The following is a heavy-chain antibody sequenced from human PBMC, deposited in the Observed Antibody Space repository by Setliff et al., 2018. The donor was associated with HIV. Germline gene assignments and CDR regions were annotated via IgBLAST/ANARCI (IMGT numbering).Heavy chain of an antibody. Sequence: SETLSLTCFVSGVSISEHYWGWIRQPPGKGLEWIGYIYSSGTTQYNPSVESRVTMSLDASRDQFSLNLRSVTAADTAVYFCARLIHPGLLYFDFLGLGTLVTVSS. J-gene: IGHJ4*02. V-gene: IGHV4-4*09. CDR1: GVSISEHY. D-gene: IGHD2-8*02. CDR2: IYSSGTT. CDR3: ARLIHPGLLYFDF.